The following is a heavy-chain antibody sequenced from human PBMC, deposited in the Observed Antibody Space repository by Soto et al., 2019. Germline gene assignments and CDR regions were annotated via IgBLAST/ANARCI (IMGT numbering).Heavy chain of an antibody. V-gene: IGHV3-48*03. Sequence: GSLSLSCAAPGFSFSHYEMNWVRQAPWNGLESIAHISFSGSTIYYADSVKGRFSISRDNSKNFLYLQMSGLRADDSAVYYCTRGAGFFYGVDVWGLGTTVTVSS. CDR3: TRGAGFFYGVDV. J-gene: IGHJ6*02. D-gene: IGHD3-10*01. CDR2: ISFSGSTI. CDR1: GFSFSHYE.